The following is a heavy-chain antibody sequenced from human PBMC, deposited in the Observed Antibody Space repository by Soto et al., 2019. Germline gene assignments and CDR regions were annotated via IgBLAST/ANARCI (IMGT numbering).Heavy chain of an antibody. CDR2: ISGSGSSS. J-gene: IGHJ4*02. Sequence: VGSLRLSCAASGFSFGDYAMSWVRQSPGKGLEWVSGISGSGSSSYYTGSVKGRVTISRDNSKNRLYLQMHVLRAEDTGVYYCAKDRQWLVRNFDYWGLGTLVTVSS. D-gene: IGHD6-19*01. CDR1: GFSFGDYA. V-gene: IGHV3-23*01. CDR3: AKDRQWLVRNFDY.